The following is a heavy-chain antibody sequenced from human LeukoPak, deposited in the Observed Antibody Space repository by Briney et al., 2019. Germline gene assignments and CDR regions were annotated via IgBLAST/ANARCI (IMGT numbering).Heavy chain of an antibody. Sequence: GGSLRLSCAASGFTFSSYSMNWVRQAPGKGLEWVSSISSSSSYIYYADSVKGRFTISRDNSKNTLYLQMNSLRAEDTAVYYCAKDPDYGDYNWGWGQGTLVTVSS. D-gene: IGHD4-17*01. V-gene: IGHV3-21*04. CDR2: ISSSSSYI. J-gene: IGHJ4*02. CDR1: GFTFSSYS. CDR3: AKDPDYGDYNWG.